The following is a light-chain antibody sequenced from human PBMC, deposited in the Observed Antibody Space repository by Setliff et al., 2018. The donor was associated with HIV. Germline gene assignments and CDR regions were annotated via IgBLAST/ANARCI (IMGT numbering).Light chain of an antibody. CDR3: QSYDSSLSAHV. CDR2: GNI. J-gene: IGLJ1*01. V-gene: IGLV1-40*01. Sequence: QSVLTQPPSLSGAPGQRVTISCTASSSNIGAAYDVHWYRQFPGTAPKLLIYGNINRPSGVPDRFSGSKSGTPGSLTITGLQAEDEADYYCQSYDSSLSAHVFGTGTKVTVL. CDR1: SSNIGAAYD.